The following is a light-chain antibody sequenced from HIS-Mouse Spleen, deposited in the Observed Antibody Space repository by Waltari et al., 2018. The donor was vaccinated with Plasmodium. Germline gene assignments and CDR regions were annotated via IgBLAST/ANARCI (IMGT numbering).Light chain of an antibody. CDR2: DVS. V-gene: IGLV2-14*03. Sequence: QPASVSGSPGQSITISCTGTSSDVGGYNYVSWYQQHPGKAPKLMIYDVSNRPSGVSNRFSGSKSGNTASLTISGLQAEDEADYYCSSYTSSSTLNYVFGTGTKVTVL. CDR1: SSDVGGYNY. CDR3: SSYTSSSTLNYV. J-gene: IGLJ1*01.